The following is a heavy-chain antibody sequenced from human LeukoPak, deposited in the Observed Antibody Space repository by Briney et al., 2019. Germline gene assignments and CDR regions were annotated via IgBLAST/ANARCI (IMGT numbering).Heavy chain of an antibody. V-gene: IGHV4-59*01. Sequence: PSETLSLTCTVSGGSISSYYWSWIRHPPGKGLEWIVYIYYSGGTNYNPSLKSRVTISVDTSKNQFSLKLSSVTAADTAVYYCARQRGYCSSTSCYDTPINWFDPWGQGTLVTVSS. D-gene: IGHD2-2*01. CDR2: IYYSGGT. J-gene: IGHJ5*02. CDR3: ARQRGYCSSTSCYDTPINWFDP. CDR1: GGSISSYY.